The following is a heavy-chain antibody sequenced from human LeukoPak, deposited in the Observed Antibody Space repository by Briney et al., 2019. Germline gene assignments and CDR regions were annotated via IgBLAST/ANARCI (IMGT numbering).Heavy chain of an antibody. CDR3: TSWGDTTAEYFQR. CDR1: GFTFSNFW. Sequence: GGSLRLSCAASGFTFSNFWMNWVRQAPGKGLEWVAHINPDGRDTYYVDSVKGRFAISRDNAQNSMYLQMNSLRVEDTAVYYCTSWGDTTAEYFQRWGQGTLVTVSS. D-gene: IGHD2-21*02. CDR2: INPDGRDT. J-gene: IGHJ1*01. V-gene: IGHV3-7*01.